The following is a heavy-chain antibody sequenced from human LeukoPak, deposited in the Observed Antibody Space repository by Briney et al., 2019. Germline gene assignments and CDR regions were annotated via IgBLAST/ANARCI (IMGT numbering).Heavy chain of an antibody. CDR2: INHSGST. CDR3: APRAYCSSTSCSNWFDP. V-gene: IGHV4-34*01. Sequence: SETLSLTCAVYGGSFSGYYWSWIRQPPGKGLGWIGEINHSGSTNYNPSLKSRVTISVDTSKNQFSLKLSSVTAADTAVYYCAPRAYCSSTSCSNWFDPWGQGTLVTVSS. D-gene: IGHD2-2*01. J-gene: IGHJ5*02. CDR1: GGSFSGYY.